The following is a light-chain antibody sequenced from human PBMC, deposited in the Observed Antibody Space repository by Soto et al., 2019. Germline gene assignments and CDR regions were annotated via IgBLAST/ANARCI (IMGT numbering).Light chain of an antibody. CDR3: QQYNSYPYT. J-gene: IGKJ2*01. CDR2: YAS. Sequence: DIQMTQSPSTLSASVRDTVSITCRASQRISGWMAWYQQKPGKVPKLLIFYASSLESGVPSRFSGSGSGTIFTLTISGLQPGDFAPYYCQQYNSYPYTFGQGTKLEIK. CDR1: QRISGW. V-gene: IGKV1-5*01.